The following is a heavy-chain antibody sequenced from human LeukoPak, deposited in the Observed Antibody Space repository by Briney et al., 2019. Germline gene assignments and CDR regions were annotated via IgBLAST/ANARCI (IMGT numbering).Heavy chain of an antibody. V-gene: IGHV1-69*04. Sequence: SVKVSCKASGGTFSSYAISWVRQAPGQGLEWMGRIIPILGIANYAQKFQGRVTITADKSTSTAYMELSSLRSEDTAVYYCARGAPGCSGGSCYSKYVYWGQGTLVTVSS. CDR3: ARGAPGCSGGSCYSKYVY. CDR2: IIPILGIA. D-gene: IGHD2-15*01. CDR1: GGTFSSYA. J-gene: IGHJ4*02.